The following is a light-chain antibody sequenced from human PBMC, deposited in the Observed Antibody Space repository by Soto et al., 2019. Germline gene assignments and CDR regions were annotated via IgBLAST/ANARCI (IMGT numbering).Light chain of an antibody. CDR1: QSISSK. CDR3: QQDNRFPLT. V-gene: IGKV3-15*01. Sequence: EIGMTQSPATLSVSPGERATISCRASQSISSKLAWYQQKPGQAPRLLIYHASTIASGIPSRFSGSGSGTEFTLTISSLQSDDFATYYCQQDNRFPLTFGGGTKVEIK. CDR2: HAS. J-gene: IGKJ4*02.